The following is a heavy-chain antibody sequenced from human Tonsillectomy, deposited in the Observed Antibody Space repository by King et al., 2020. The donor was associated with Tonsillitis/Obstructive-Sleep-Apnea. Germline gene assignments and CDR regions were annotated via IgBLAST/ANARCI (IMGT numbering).Heavy chain of an antibody. Sequence: VQLVESGRGLVQPGGSLRLSCAASGFTFSYYWMSWVRQAPGKGLEWVANINQDGSEKYYVDSVKGRFTISRDNAKNSLCLQMNSLRAEDTAVYYCARVAPIFGVVYYFDYWGQGTLVTVSS. CDR3: ARVAPIFGVVYYFDY. D-gene: IGHD3-3*02. CDR2: INQDGSEK. V-gene: IGHV3-7*03. J-gene: IGHJ4*02. CDR1: GFTFSYYW.